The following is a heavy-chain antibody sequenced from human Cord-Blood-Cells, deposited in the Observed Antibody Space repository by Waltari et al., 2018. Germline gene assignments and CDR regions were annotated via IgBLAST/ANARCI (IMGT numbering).Heavy chain of an antibody. CDR1: GGSFSGYY. D-gene: IGHD2-21*02. J-gene: IGHJ4*02. Sequence: QVQLQQWGAGLLKPSETLSLTCAVYGGSFSGYYWSWIRQPPGKGLEWIGEIKHSGSTTYNPSLKSRVTISVATAKNQFSLKLGSVTAADTAVYYCARRHYTVVTPFDYWGQGTLVTVSS. CDR2: IKHSGST. V-gene: IGHV4-34*01. CDR3: ARRHYTVVTPFDY.